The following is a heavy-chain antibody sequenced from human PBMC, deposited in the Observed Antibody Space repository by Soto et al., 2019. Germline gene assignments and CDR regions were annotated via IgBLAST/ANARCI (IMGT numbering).Heavy chain of an antibody. CDR2: ISYDGSNK. D-gene: IGHD3-3*01. CDR1: GFTFSSYA. CDR3: ARDREVVDDFWSRYLYYYYGMDV. Sequence: GGSLRLSCAASGFTFSSYAMHWVRQAPGKGLEWVAVISYDGSNKYYADSVKGRFTISRDNSKNTLYLQMNSLRAEDTAVYYCARDREVVDDFWSRYLYYYYGMDVWGQGTTVTVSS. J-gene: IGHJ6*02. V-gene: IGHV3-30-3*01.